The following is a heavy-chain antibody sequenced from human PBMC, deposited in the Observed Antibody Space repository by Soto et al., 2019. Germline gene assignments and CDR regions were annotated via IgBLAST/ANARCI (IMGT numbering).Heavy chain of an antibody. CDR3: ARQGSSGWYGVATYYFDY. V-gene: IGHV5-51*01. CDR1: GYSFTSYW. CDR2: IYPGDSDT. Sequence: PGESLKISCKGSGYSFTSYWIGWVRQMPGKGLEWMGIIYPGDSDTRYSPSFQGQVTISADKSISTAYLQWSSLKASDTAMYYCARQGSSGWYGVATYYFDYWGQGTLVTVSS. D-gene: IGHD6-19*01. J-gene: IGHJ4*02.